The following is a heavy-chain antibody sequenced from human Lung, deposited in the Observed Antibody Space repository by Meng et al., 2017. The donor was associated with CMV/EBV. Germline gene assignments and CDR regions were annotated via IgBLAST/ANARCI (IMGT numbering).Heavy chain of an antibody. Sequence: FTFGFSSRTCVRQAPGKGLEWVAVISYDVSNKYYADSVKGRFTISIDNSKNTLYLQMNSLRAEDTAVYYCARDRGQSIAARTPWFDPWGQGTLVTVSS. J-gene: IGHJ5*02. V-gene: IGHV3-30-3*01. CDR2: ISYDVSNK. D-gene: IGHD6-6*01. CDR1: FTFGFSS. CDR3: ARDRGQSIAARTPWFDP.